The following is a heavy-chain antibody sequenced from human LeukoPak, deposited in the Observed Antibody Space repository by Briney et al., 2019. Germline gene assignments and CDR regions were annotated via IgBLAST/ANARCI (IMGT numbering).Heavy chain of an antibody. Sequence: GGSLRLSCAASGFTFSRYWMTWVRQAPGKGLEWVANIKQDGSEKYYVDSVKGRFTISRDNARNSLYLQMNSLRDEDTAVYYCARDWGGENDYWGQGTLVTVSS. CDR2: IKQDGSEK. CDR1: GFTFSRYW. J-gene: IGHJ4*02. D-gene: IGHD3-10*01. CDR3: ARDWGGENDY. V-gene: IGHV3-7*01.